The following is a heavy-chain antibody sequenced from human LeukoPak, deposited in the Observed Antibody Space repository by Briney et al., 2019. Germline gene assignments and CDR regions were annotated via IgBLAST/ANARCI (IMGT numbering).Heavy chain of an antibody. V-gene: IGHV1-3*01. CDR3: ARMVAGYSSSWSIDHKYNWFDP. J-gene: IGHJ5*02. Sequence: ASVKVSCKASGYTFTSYAMHWVRQAPGQRLEWMGWINAGNGNTKYSQKFQGRVTITRDTSASTAYMELSSLRSEDTAVYYCARMVAGYSSSWSIDHKYNWFDPWGQGTLVTVSS. CDR2: INAGNGNT. D-gene: IGHD6-13*01. CDR1: GYTFTSYA.